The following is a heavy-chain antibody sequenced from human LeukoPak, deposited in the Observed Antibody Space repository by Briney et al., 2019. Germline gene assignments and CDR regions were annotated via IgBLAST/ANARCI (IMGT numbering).Heavy chain of an antibody. D-gene: IGHD5-18*01. J-gene: IGHJ5*02. V-gene: IGHV4-61*02. CDR2: IYNNESA. CDR3: ARDLYGYYWIDP. CDR1: GGSLSSGSYY. Sequence: SQTLSLTCPVSGGSLSSGSYYWSWLRQPAGKGLEWIGRIYNNESANCNPSLKSRVTISVDTSKTQFSLKLSSVTAADTAEYYGARDLYGYYWIDPWGQGTLVTVSS.